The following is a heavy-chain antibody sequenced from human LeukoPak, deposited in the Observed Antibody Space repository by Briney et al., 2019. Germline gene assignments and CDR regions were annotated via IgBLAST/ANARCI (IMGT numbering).Heavy chain of an antibody. CDR2: IWYDGSNK. V-gene: IGHV3-33*08. J-gene: IGHJ5*02. Sequence: QPGRSLRLSCAASGFTFSSYAMHWVRQAPGKGLEWVAVIWYDGSNKYYADSVKGRFTISRDNSKNTLYLQMNSLRAEDTAVYYCARQAIKGVPASNWFDPWGQGTLVAVSS. CDR1: GFTFSSYA. CDR3: ARQAIKGVPASNWFDP. D-gene: IGHD2-2*01.